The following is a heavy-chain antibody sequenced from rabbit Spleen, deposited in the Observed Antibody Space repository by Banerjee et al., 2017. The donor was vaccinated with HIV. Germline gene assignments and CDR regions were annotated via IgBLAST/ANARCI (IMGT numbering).Heavy chain of an antibody. CDR2: IYAGSSGRV. J-gene: IGHJ6*01. CDR1: GFSFSDRDV. D-gene: IGHD2-1*01. CDR3: ARDGYTNGDYDL. Sequence: QEQLVESGGGLVKPEGSLTLTCKASGFSFSDRDVMCWVRQAPGKGLEWIGCIYAGSSGRVYYASWAKGRFTISKTSSTTVTLQMTSLTAADTATYFCARDGYTNGDYDLWGPGTLVTVS. V-gene: IGHV1S45*01.